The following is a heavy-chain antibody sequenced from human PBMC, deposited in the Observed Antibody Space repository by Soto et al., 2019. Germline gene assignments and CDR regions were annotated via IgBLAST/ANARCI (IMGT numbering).Heavy chain of an antibody. V-gene: IGHV3-33*01. CDR1: GFTFSSYG. CDR2: IWYDGSNK. J-gene: IGHJ4*02. Sequence: QVQLVESGGGVVQPGRSLRLSCAASGFTFSSYGRHRVRHAPGKGLEWVAVIWYDGSNKYYADSVKGRFTISRDNSKNTLYLQMNSLRAEDTAVYYCASDLEGRGYSYGHEGWCDYWGQGTLVTVSS. CDR3: ASDLEGRGYSYGHEGWCDY. D-gene: IGHD5-18*01.